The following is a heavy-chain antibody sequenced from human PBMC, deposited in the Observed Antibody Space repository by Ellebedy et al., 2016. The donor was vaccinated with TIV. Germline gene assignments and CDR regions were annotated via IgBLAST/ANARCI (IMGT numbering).Heavy chain of an antibody. D-gene: IGHD4-17*01. CDR2: ISGSGGST. Sequence: GESLKISCAASGFTFSSYAMSWVRQAQGKGLEWVSAISGSGGSTYYADSVKGRFTISRDNSKNTLYLQMNSLRAEDTAVYYCAQPPDDYGDYFDYWGQGTLVTVSS. CDR3: AQPPDDYGDYFDY. J-gene: IGHJ4*02. CDR1: GFTFSSYA. V-gene: IGHV3-23*01.